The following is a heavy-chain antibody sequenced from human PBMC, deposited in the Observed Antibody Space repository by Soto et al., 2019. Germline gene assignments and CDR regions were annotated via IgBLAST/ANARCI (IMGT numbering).Heavy chain of an antibody. J-gene: IGHJ4*02. CDR2: INHSGST. CDR3: ARDKALIVVVPAATLDY. CDR1: GGSFSGYY. D-gene: IGHD2-2*01. Sequence: SETLSLTCAVYGGSFSGYYWSWIRQPPGKGLEWIGEINHSGSTNYNPSLKSRVTISVDTSKNQFSPKLSSVTAADTAVYYCARDKALIVVVPAATLDYWGQGTLVTVSS. V-gene: IGHV4-34*01.